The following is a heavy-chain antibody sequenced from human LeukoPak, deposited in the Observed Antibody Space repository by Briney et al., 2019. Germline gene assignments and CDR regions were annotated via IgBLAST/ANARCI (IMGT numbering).Heavy chain of an antibody. J-gene: IGHJ5*02. CDR1: GYTFTSYY. D-gene: IGHD1-26*01. CDR3: ARDNSVGDNAWWFDP. Sequence: ASVKVSCKASGYTFTSYYMHWVRQAPGQGLEWMGLINPTGGSTGYAQKFQGRVTMTRDMSTSTDYMELSSLRSEDTPIYYCARDNSVGDNAWWFDPWGQGTLVTVSS. V-gene: IGHV1-46*01. CDR2: INPTGGST.